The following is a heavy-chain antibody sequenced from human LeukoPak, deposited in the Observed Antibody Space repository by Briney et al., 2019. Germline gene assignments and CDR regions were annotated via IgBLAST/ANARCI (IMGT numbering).Heavy chain of an antibody. CDR1: GGTFSSYG. Sequence: ASVKASCKASGGTFSSYGINWVRQAPGQGLEWMGGIIPIFGTTNSAQKFQGRVTITADESTSTAYMELSSLRSEDTAVYYCSRDYEYFQHWGQGTLVTVSS. CDR2: IIPIFGTT. CDR3: SRDYEYFQH. V-gene: IGHV1-69*13. J-gene: IGHJ1*01.